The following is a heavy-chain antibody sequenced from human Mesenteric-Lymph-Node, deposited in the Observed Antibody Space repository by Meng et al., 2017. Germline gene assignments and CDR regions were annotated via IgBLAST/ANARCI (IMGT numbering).Heavy chain of an antibody. CDR2: INWNGGST. Sequence: GSSLKISYAAAGFTFDDYGMSWVRQAPGKGLELGYGINWNGGSTGYADSVKGLFTISRDNAKNSMYLQMNSLRAEDTALYYCAREVVPGNIDYWGQGTLVTVSS. V-gene: IGHV3-20*03. J-gene: IGHJ4*02. CDR3: AREVVPGNIDY. CDR1: GFTFDDYG. D-gene: IGHD2-2*01.